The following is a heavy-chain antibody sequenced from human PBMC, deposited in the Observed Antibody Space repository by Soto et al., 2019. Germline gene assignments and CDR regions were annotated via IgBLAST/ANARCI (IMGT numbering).Heavy chain of an antibody. CDR1: GHSMSNTDYL. V-gene: IGHV4-39*07. D-gene: IGHD2-21*01. CDR3: ARRRCLGVICHEGNWLDP. CDR2: LFYTGPT. J-gene: IGHJ5*02. Sequence: SETLCVTYTVSGHSMSNTDYLWGWIRQTPWSDRQGIGSLFYTGPTSYNPSLKRRLTMSMDTSKNQFSLTLTSVTAADTARYYCARRRCLGVICHEGNWLDPWGQGILVTVSS.